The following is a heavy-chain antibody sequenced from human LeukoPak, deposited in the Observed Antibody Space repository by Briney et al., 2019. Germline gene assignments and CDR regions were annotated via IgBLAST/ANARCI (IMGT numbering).Heavy chain of an antibody. CDR3: ANLYGDYGDY. CDR2: IIGIGGSA. J-gene: IGHJ4*02. CDR1: VFIFSSYA. D-gene: IGHD4-17*01. Sequence: GGSPRLSCLLSVFIFSSYAMSWVRHAPGKWLEWVSAIIGIGGSAFYADSVKGRFTISRDNAKNTRYLEMNSLRAEDTAVYYCANLYGDYGDYWGQGNLVTVSS. V-gene: IGHV3-23*01.